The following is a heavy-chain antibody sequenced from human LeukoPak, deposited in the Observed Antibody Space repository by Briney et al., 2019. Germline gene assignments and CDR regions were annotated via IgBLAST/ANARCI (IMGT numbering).Heavy chain of an antibody. CDR3: ARRWSSGWYGDY. V-gene: IGHV1-18*01. CDR1: GYSFTSYG. Sequence: ASVKVSFKASGYSFTSYGVTWVRQAPGQGLEWMGWINGDDGSTNYAPKLQGRVTMSIDTSTTTVYMELRSLRSDDTAVYYCARRWSSGWYGDYWGQGTLVSVSS. CDR2: INGDDGST. D-gene: IGHD6-19*01. J-gene: IGHJ4*02.